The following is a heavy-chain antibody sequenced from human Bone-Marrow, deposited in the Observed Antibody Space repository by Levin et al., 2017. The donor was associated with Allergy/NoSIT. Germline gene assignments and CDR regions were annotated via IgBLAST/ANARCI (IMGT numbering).Heavy chain of an antibody. D-gene: IGHD3-3*01. CDR2: VYPTDSSA. V-gene: IGHV5-51*01. J-gene: IGHJ4*02. Sequence: GGSLRLSCKASGYTFTNHWIGWVRQAPGKDPEWMGVVYPTDSSATYGPSFQGRVTLSVDKSISTAYLQWSSLQASDTATYYCARGNYDFWSGNYHSFDFWGQGTVLSVSP. CDR3: ARGNYDFWSGNYHSFDF. CDR1: GYTFTNHW.